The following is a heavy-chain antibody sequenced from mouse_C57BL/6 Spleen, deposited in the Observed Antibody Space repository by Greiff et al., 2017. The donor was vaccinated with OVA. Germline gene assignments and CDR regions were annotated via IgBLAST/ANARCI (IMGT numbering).Heavy chain of an antibody. CDR1: GYAFSSYW. CDR2: IYPGDGDT. V-gene: IGHV1-80*01. J-gene: IGHJ2*01. D-gene: IGHD1-1*01. CDR3: ARLPNYYGSSYGYFDY. Sequence: VKLVESGAELVKPGASVKISCKASGYAFSSYWMNWVKQRPGKGLEWIGQIYPGDGDTNYNGKFKGKATLTADKSSSTAYMQLSSLTSEDSAVYFCARLPNYYGSSYGYFDYWGQGTTLTVSS.